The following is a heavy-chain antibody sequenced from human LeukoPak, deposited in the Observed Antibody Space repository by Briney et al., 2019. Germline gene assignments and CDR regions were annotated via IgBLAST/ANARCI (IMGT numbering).Heavy chain of an antibody. J-gene: IGHJ4*02. CDR1: GFTFSDYY. Sequence: PGGSLRLSCAASGFTFSDYYMSWIRQAPGKGLEWVSYISSSSSYTNYADSVKGRFTISRANAKNSLYLQMNSLRAEDTAVYYCARESHDEVAAWPQIDYWGQGTLVTVSS. CDR3: ARESHDEVAAWPQIDY. D-gene: IGHD6-19*01. V-gene: IGHV3-11*06. CDR2: ISSSSSYT.